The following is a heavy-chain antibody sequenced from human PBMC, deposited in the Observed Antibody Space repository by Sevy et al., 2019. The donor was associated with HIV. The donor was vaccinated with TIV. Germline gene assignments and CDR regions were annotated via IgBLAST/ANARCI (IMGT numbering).Heavy chain of an antibody. CDR2: INPSGGST. CDR1: GYTFTSYY. CDR3: AREASYAYAPGYYYGMDV. Sequence: ASVKVSCKASGYTFTSYYMHWVRQAPGQGLEWMGIINPSGGSTSYAQTFQGRVTMTRDTSTSTVYMELSSLRSEDTAVYYCAREASYAYAPGYYYGMDVWGQGTTVTVSS. V-gene: IGHV1-46*01. D-gene: IGHD2-2*01. J-gene: IGHJ6*02.